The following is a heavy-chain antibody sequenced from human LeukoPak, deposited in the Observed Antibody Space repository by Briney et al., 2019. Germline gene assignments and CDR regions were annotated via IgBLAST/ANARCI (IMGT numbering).Heavy chain of an antibody. V-gene: IGHV3-30*04. CDR3: ARHFSSSWYPYYYYYMDV. Sequence: PGGSLRLSCAASGFTFSSYAMHWVRQAPGKGLEWVAVISYDGSNKYYADSVKGRFTISRDNSKNTLYLQMNSLRAEDTAVYYCARHFSSSWYPYYYYYMDVWGKGTTVTVSS. CDR1: GFTFSSYA. CDR2: ISYDGSNK. J-gene: IGHJ6*03. D-gene: IGHD6-13*01.